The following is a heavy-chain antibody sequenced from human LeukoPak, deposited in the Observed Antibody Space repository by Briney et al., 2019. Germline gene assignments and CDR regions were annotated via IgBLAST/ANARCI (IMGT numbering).Heavy chain of an antibody. CDR1: GFSFGDYV. J-gene: IGHJ4*02. Sequence: GGSLRLSCTASGFSFGDYVMSWVRQAPGKGLEWVGFIRSKAYGGTTEYAASVKGRFTISRDDSKSIAYLQMDSLKTEDTAVYYCTRVVYASSDYAYWGQGTLVTVSS. D-gene: IGHD3-22*01. V-gene: IGHV3-49*04. CDR2: IRSKAYGGTT. CDR3: TRVVYASSDYAY.